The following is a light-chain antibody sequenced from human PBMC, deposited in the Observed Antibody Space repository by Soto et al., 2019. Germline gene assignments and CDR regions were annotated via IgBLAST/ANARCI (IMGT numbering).Light chain of an antibody. J-gene: IGKJ2*01. CDR3: QQYNGYSPT. CDR2: DAS. Sequence: DIQMTQSPSTLSASVGDRVTITCRASQSISSWLAWYQQKPGKAPKVVIYDASSLESGVPSRFSGSGSGTEFTLTISSLQPDDFATYYCQQYNGYSPTFGQGTKLEIK. CDR1: QSISSW. V-gene: IGKV1-5*01.